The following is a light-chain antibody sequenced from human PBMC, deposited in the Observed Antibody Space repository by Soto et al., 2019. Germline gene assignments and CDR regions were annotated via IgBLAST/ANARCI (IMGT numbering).Light chain of an antibody. CDR2: DVS. V-gene: IGLV2-14*03. CDR3: SSYTSSSTLYV. Sequence: QSALTQPASVSGSPGQSITSSCTGTSNDVGRYYYVSWYQHHPGKAPKLMIYDVSHRPSGVSNRFSGSKSGNTASLTISGLQAEDEADYYCSSYTSSSTLYVFGTGTKLTVL. J-gene: IGLJ1*01. CDR1: SNDVGRYYY.